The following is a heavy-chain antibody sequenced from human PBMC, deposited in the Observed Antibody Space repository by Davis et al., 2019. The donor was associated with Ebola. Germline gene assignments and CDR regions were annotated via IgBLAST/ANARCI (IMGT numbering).Heavy chain of an antibody. Sequence: MPSETLSLTCTVSGGSISSYYWSWIRQPPGKGLEWIGYIYYSGSTYYNPSLKSRVTISVDTSKNQFSLKLSSVTAADTAVYYCARDDYSNYYGMDVWGQGTTVTVSS. V-gene: IGHV4-59*01. CDR3: ARDDYSNYYGMDV. D-gene: IGHD4-11*01. J-gene: IGHJ6*02. CDR2: IYYSGST. CDR1: GGSISSYY.